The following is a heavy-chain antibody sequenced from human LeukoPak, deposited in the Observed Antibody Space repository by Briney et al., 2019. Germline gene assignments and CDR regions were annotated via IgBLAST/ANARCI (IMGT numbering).Heavy chain of an antibody. V-gene: IGHV3-48*04. D-gene: IGHD3-16*01. CDR2: ISSTSSAI. Sequence: HSGGSLRLSCAASGFTFSSYSMNWVRQAPGKGVEWLSYISSTSSAIYYADSLKGRFTISRDNAKNSLYLQMNSMRAEETAVYYCARVIGSYGDSAYWGQGTLVTVYS. CDR1: GFTFSSYS. CDR3: ARVIGSYGDSAY. J-gene: IGHJ4*02.